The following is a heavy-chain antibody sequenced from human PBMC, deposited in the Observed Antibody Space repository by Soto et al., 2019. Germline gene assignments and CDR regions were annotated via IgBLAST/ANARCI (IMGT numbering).Heavy chain of an antibody. V-gene: IGHV3-30-3*01. CDR3: ARDPPTMVRGDTYAFDI. D-gene: IGHD3-10*01. J-gene: IGHJ3*02. CDR2: ISYDGSNK. Sequence: QVQLVESGGGVVQPGRSLRLSCAASGFTFSSYAMHWVRQAPGKGLERVAVISYDGSNKYYADSVKGRFTNSRDNSKNTLYLHMNSLRAEDTAVYYCARDPPTMVRGDTYAFDICGQGTMVTVSS. CDR1: GFTFSSYA.